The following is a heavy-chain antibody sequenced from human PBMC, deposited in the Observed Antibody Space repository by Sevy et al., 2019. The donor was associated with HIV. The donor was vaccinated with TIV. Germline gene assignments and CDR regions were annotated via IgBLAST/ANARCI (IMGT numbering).Heavy chain of an antibody. J-gene: IGHJ4*02. V-gene: IGHV3-73*01. CDR2: IRSKGNSYAT. CDR1: GFTFSGSA. CDR3: TRGGARDSSSWYDYFDY. D-gene: IGHD6-13*01. Sequence: GGSLRLSCAASGFTFSGSAMQWVRQASGKGLEWVGRIRSKGNSYATEYAASVKGRFTISRDDSKKTVYLQMNSLKTEDTAVYYCTRGGARDSSSWYDYFDYWGQGTLVTVSS.